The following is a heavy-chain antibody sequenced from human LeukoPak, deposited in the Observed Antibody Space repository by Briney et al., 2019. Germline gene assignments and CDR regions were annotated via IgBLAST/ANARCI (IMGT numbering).Heavy chain of an antibody. CDR2: ISSSSSTI. J-gene: IGHJ4*02. CDR1: GFTFSSYS. V-gene: IGHV3-48*01. Sequence: GGSLRLSCAASGFTFSSYSMNWVRQAPGKGLEWVSYISSSSSTIYYADSVKGRFTISRDNAKNSLYLQMNSLRAEDTAVYYCARKVTAFDYWGQGTLVTVSS. CDR3: ARKVTAFDY. D-gene: IGHD2-21*02.